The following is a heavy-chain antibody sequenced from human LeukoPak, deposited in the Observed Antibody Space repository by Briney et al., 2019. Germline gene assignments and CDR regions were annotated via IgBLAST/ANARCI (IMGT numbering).Heavy chain of an antibody. V-gene: IGHV3-23*01. CDR3: AKDQRVVRGVPPFDY. J-gene: IGHJ4*02. Sequence: GGSLRLSCAASGFTFSSYAMSWVRQAPGKGLEWVSAISGSGGSTYYADSVKGRFTISRDNSKNTLYLQMNSLRAEDTAVYYCAKDQRVVRGVPPFDYWGQGTLVTVSS. CDR2: ISGSGGST. CDR1: GFTFSSYA. D-gene: IGHD3-10*01.